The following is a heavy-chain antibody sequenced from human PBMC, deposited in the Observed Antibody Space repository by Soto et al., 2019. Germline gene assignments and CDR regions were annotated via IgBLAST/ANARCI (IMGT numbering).Heavy chain of an antibody. CDR3: ARLRTGGVPWDQTNNWFDP. J-gene: IGHJ5*02. V-gene: IGHV4-39*01. CDR2: IYYSGST. CDR1: GGSITSSSSY. D-gene: IGHD1-1*01. Sequence: PSETLSLTCTVPGGSITSSSSYWAWIGQPPGKGLEWIGSIYYSGSTYYNPSLKSRVTISVDTSKNQFSLKLSSVTAADTAVYYCARLRTGGVPWDQTNNWFDPWGQGTLVTVS.